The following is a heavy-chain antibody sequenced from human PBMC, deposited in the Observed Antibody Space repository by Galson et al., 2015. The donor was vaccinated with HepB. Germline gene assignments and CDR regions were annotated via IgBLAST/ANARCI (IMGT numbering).Heavy chain of an antibody. Sequence: SVKVSCKASGGTFNSYTISWVRQAPGQGLEWMGRIIPILGIANYAQKFQGRVTITADKSTSTAYMELSSLRSEDTAVYYCARGAAVATRSSYYYYGMDVWGQGTSVTVSS. V-gene: IGHV1-69*02. CDR1: GGTFNSYT. J-gene: IGHJ6*02. D-gene: IGHD5-12*01. CDR2: IIPILGIA. CDR3: ARGAAVATRSSYYYYGMDV.